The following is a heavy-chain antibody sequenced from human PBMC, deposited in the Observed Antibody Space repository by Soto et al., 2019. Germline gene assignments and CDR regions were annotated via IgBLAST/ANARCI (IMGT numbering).Heavy chain of an antibody. CDR2: ISSNGDST. CDR3: VGQHYFDF. J-gene: IGHJ4*02. Sequence: GGALGTFFSVSGFFFSGHPMHWVRQAPGKGLEYVSAISSNGDSTYYAYSVKGRFTISRDNSRNTLYLQMSSLRPEDTAFYYCVGQHYFDFWGQGTLVTVSS. V-gene: IGHV3-64D*06. CDR1: GFFFSGHP.